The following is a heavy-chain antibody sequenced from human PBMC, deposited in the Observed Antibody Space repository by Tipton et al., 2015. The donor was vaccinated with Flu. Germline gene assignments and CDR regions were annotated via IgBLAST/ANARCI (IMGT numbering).Heavy chain of an antibody. J-gene: IGHJ4*02. D-gene: IGHD5-12*01. CDR1: GGSFSGHY. CDR3: ARGSGYANTYLDS. Sequence: TLSLTCAVYGGSFSGHYWTWIRQPPGKGLEWIGEINHTGSTNYNPSLKSRVIISVDTSKNQFSLKVTSLTAADTAVYYCARGSGYANTYLDSWGRGTLVTVSS. CDR2: INHTGST. V-gene: IGHV4-34*01.